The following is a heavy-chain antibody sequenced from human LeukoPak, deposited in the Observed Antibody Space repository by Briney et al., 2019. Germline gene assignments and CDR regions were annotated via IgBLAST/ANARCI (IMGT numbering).Heavy chain of an antibody. CDR3: ARTVDCEQWLEQGASYFDN. D-gene: IGHD6-19*01. CDR2: VHHRGSA. Sequence: SETLSLTCAVSGYSISSGYYWGWSRQPLGKGLEGLGSVHHRGSAYYNSSLKSRGTIFVETAMNQFSLKLRSLTAADTAIYDCARTVDCEQWLEQGASYFDNWGQGTLVTVSS. CDR1: GYSISSGYY. V-gene: IGHV4-38-2*01. J-gene: IGHJ4*02.